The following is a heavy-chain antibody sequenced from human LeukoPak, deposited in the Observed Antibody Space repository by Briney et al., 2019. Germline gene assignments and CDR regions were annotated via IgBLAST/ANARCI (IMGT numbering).Heavy chain of an antibody. CDR2: IYNTGST. D-gene: IGHD1-1*01. CDR3: AREYNGWAFDY. J-gene: IGHJ4*02. V-gene: IGHV3-66*01. CDR1: GFTVSSNY. Sequence: GGSLRLSCAASGFTVSSNYMSWDRQAPGKGLEWVSVIYNTGSTYYADSVKGRFTISRDNSKNTLYLQMNSLRAEDTAVYYCAREYNGWAFDYWGQGTLVTVSS.